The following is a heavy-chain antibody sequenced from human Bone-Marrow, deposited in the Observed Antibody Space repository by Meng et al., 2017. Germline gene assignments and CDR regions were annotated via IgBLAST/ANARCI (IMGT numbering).Heavy chain of an antibody. CDR3: AREASSSSWYYYGMDV. V-gene: IGHV3-30*01. D-gene: IGHD6-13*01. J-gene: IGHJ6*02. CDR1: GFTFSSYA. Sequence: GGSLSLSCAVSGFTFSSYAMHWVRQAPGKGLEWVAVISYDGSNKYYADSVKGRFTISRDNSKNTLYLQMNSLRAEDTAVYYCAREASSSSWYYYGMDVWGQGTTVTVSS. CDR2: ISYDGSNK.